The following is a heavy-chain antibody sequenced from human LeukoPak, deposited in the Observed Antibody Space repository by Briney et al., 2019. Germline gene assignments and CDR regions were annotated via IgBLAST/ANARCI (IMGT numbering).Heavy chain of an antibody. CDR1: GFTFSSYS. Sequence: GGSLRLSCAASGFTFSSYSMNWVRQAPGKGLEWVSYISSSSSTIYYADSVKGRFTISRDNAKNSLYLQMNSLRAEDTAVYYCARAKELPDYYYYYYMDVWGKGTTVAVSS. D-gene: IGHD1-26*01. J-gene: IGHJ6*03. V-gene: IGHV3-48*04. CDR2: ISSSSSTI. CDR3: ARAKELPDYYYYYYMDV.